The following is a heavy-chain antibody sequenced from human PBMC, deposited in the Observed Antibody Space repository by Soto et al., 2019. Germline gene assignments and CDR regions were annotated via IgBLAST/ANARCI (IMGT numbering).Heavy chain of an antibody. CDR1: GFTVSSNY. CDR3: ARAAPMVRGVISRMSYYYYYMDV. V-gene: IGHV3-66*01. Sequence: GGSLRLSCAASGFTVSSNYMSWVRQAPGKGLEWVSVIYSGGSTYYADSVKGRFTISRDNSKNTLYLQMNSLRAEYTAVYYCARAAPMVRGVISRMSYYYYYMDVWGKGTTVTVSS. CDR2: IYSGGST. J-gene: IGHJ6*03. D-gene: IGHD3-10*01.